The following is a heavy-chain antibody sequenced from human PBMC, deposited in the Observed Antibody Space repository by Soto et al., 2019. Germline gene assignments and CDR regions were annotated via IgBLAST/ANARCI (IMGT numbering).Heavy chain of an antibody. V-gene: IGHV1-69*01. CDR1: GGTFSNYA. CDR2: IIPVFGTV. CDR3: ARDNPYTNSFGNWFDP. J-gene: IGHJ5*02. Sequence: QVRLVQSVAEVKKPGSSVKVSCKASGGTFSNYAITWLRLASGQGLEWLGGIIPVFGTVNYAKKFQGRVTITADESTSTDYMELNRLRSEDKAVYYCARDNPYTNSFGNWFDPWGQGTLVIVS. D-gene: IGHD6-13*01.